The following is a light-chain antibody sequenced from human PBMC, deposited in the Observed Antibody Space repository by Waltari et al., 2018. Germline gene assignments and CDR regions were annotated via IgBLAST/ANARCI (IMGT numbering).Light chain of an antibody. CDR2: SND. CDR3: ATWDGRVNGVL. CDR1: NYNIGSGP. J-gene: IGLJ2*01. V-gene: IGLV1-44*01. Sequence: QSVLTQAPSVSGTPGQRVTTSCSGTNYNIGSGPVNWYQQVPGMSPKLLIYSNDKRPSGVPDRFSGSKSGTSASLAISGLQSEDEADYYCATWDGRVNGVLFGGGTKVTVL.